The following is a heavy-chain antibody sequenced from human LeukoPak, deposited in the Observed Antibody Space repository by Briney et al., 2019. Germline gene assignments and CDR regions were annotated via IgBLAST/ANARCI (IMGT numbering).Heavy chain of an antibody. CDR1: GYTFADYY. CDR2: IYPKSGGT. D-gene: IGHD3-9*01. V-gene: IGHV1-2*02. CDR3: ARVSTSGYRDWLDP. Sequence: GASVKVSCKASGYTFADYYIHWVRQAPGQGLKWMGWIYPKSGGTNSAQKFQGRVTMTRDTSISTAYMELSRLKFDDTAVYYCARVSTSGYRDWLDPWGQGTLVTVSS. J-gene: IGHJ5*02.